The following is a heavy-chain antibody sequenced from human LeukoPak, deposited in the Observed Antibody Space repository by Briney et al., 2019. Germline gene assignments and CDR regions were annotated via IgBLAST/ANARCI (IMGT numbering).Heavy chain of an antibody. J-gene: IGHJ4*02. CDR3: ARDGPSGSYYY. V-gene: IGHV4-30-2*01. D-gene: IGHD1-26*01. CDR2: IYHSGST. Sequence: PSETLSLTCAVSGGSISSGGYSWSWIRQPPGKGLEWIGYIYHSGSTYYNPSLTSRVTISVDRSKNQFSLKLSSVTAADTAVYYCARDGPSGSYYYWGQGTLVTVSS. CDR1: GGSISSGGYS.